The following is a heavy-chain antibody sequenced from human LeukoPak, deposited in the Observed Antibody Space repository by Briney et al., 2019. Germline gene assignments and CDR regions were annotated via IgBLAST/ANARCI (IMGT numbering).Heavy chain of an antibody. Sequence: PGGSLRLSCAASGFTVSSNYTSWVRQAPGKGLEWVSVIYSGGSTYYADSVKGRFTISRDNSKNTLYLQMNSLRAEDTAVYYCARDRGTTSSAGYYFDYWGQGTLVTVSS. CDR3: ARDRGTTSSAGYYFDY. J-gene: IGHJ4*02. CDR1: GFTVSSNY. V-gene: IGHV3-66*01. CDR2: IYSGGST. D-gene: IGHD6-6*01.